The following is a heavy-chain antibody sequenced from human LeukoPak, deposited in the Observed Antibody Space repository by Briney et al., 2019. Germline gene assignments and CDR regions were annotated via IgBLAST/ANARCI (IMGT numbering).Heavy chain of an antibody. Sequence: SGGSLRLSCAASGFTFSSYAMSWVRQAPGKGLEWVSAIIGSGGNTYYADSVKGRFTISKDNSKNTLYMHMNSLRGDDTAIYYCAKASGPSGYYYMDVRGKGTTVTVSS. CDR3: AKASGPSGYYYMDV. V-gene: IGHV3-23*01. CDR1: GFTFSSYA. CDR2: IIGSGGNT. J-gene: IGHJ6*03.